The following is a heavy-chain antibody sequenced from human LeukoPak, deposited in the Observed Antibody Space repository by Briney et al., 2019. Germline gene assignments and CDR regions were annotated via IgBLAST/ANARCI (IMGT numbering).Heavy chain of an antibody. V-gene: IGHV4-59*12. CDR3: AREAVVTPGCIDY. CDR1: GGSINTYY. D-gene: IGHD4-23*01. J-gene: IGHJ4*02. Sequence: SETLSLTCTVSGGSINTYYWSWIRQPPGKGLEWIGYIYYSGSTYYNPSLKSRVTISVDTSKNQFSLKLSSVTAADTAVYYCAREAVVTPGCIDYWGQGTLVTVSS. CDR2: IYYSGST.